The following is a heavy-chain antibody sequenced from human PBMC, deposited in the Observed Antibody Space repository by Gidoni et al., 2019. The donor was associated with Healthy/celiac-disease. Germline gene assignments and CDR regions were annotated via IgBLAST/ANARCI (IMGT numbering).Heavy chain of an antibody. CDR1: GSTFTGYY. J-gene: IGHJ5*02. D-gene: IGHD6-13*01. Sequence: QVQLLQSGAGVQKPGASVTFSFTAAGSTFTGYYMHWVRQAPGQGLEWVGWINPNSSGTNYEQKFQGRVTMTRDTSISTAYMELSRLGSDDTAVYYCARRVIIAAAGVNWFDPWGQGTLVTVSS. CDR3: ARRVIIAAAGVNWFDP. V-gene: IGHV1-2*02. CDR2: INPNSSGT.